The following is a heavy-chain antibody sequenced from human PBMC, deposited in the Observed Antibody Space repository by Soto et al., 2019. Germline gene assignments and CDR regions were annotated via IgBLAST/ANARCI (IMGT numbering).Heavy chain of an antibody. CDR3: ARVPPGSGTYFNYYYVMDV. V-gene: IGHV4-39*07. CDR2: IYYSGST. J-gene: IGHJ6*02. CDR1: GGSISSSSYY. Sequence: PSETLSLTCTVSGGSISSSSYYWGWIRQPPGKGLEWIGRIYYSGSTYYNQSLKSRITISVDTSKNQFSLKLSSVTAADTAVYYCARVPPGSGTYFNYYYVMDVWGRGTTVTVSS. D-gene: IGHD3-10*01.